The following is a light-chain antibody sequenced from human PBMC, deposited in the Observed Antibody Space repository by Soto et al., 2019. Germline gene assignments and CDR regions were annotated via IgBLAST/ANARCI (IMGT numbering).Light chain of an antibody. CDR1: SSDGGSYNL. CDR2: EGS. V-gene: IGLV2-23*03. J-gene: IGLJ2*01. Sequence: QSALTQPASVSGSPGQSITISCTGTSSDGGSYNLVSWYQQHPGKAPKLMIYEGSKRPSGVSNRFSGSKSGNTASLTISGLQAEDEADYYCCSYAGSSNVSVVFGGGTKLTVL. CDR3: CSYAGSSNVSVV.